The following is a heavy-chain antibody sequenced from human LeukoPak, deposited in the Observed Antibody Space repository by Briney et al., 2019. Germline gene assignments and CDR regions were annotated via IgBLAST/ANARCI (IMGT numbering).Heavy chain of an antibody. Sequence: ASVKVSCKASGYTFTGYYMHWVRQAPGQGLEWMGWINPNSGGTNYAQKFQGRVTMTRDTSISTAYMELSRLRSDDTAVYYCARVQGIAAAGTVGGFGMDVWGQGTTVIVSS. D-gene: IGHD6-13*01. J-gene: IGHJ6*02. CDR3: ARVQGIAAAGTVGGFGMDV. CDR1: GYTFTGYY. CDR2: INPNSGGT. V-gene: IGHV1-2*02.